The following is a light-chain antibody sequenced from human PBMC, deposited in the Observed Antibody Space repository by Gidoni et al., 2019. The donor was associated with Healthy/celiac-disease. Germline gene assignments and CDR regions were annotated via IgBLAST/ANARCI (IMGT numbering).Light chain of an antibody. J-gene: IGKJ2*01. V-gene: IGKV3-20*01. CDR2: GAS. Sequence: LSCRASQSVSSSYLAWYQQKPGQAPRLLIYGASSRATGIPDRFSGSGSGTDFTLTISRLEPEDFAVYYCQQYGSSPYTFGQGTKLEIK. CDR1: QSVSSSY. CDR3: QQYGSSPYT.